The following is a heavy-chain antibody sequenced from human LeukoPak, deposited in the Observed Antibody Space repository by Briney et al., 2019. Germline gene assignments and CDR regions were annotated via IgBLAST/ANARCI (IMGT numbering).Heavy chain of an antibody. CDR2: IKHSGST. D-gene: IGHD2-15*01. CDR3: ARDQPRYCSGGSCYSKQDY. V-gene: IGHV4-34*01. CDR1: GGSFSGYY. Sequence: SETLSLTCAVYGGSFSGYYWSWIRQPPGKGLEWIGEIKHSGSTNYNPSLKSRVTISVDTSKNQFSLKLSSVTAADTAVYYCARDQPRYCSGGSCYSKQDYWGQGTLVTVSS. J-gene: IGHJ4*02.